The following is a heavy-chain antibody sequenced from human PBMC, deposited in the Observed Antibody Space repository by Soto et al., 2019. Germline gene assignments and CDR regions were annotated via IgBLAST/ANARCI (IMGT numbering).Heavy chain of an antibody. Sequence: SETLSLTCTVSGGSISSGGYYWSWIRQHPGKGLEWIGYIYYSGSTYYNPSLKSRVTISVDTSKNQFSLKLSSVTAADTAVYYCARRMGSGSYEVWFDPWGQGTLVTVSS. CDR3: ARRMGSGSYEVWFDP. V-gene: IGHV4-31*03. CDR2: IYYSGST. J-gene: IGHJ5*02. CDR1: GGSISSGGYY. D-gene: IGHD3-10*01.